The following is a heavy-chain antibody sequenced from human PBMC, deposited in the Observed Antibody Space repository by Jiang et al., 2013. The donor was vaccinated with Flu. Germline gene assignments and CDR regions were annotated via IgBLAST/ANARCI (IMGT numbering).Heavy chain of an antibody. CDR1: GYTFTGYY. CDR3: ARDRPRGYQLLHPHYFDY. V-gene: IGHV1-2*02. CDR2: INPKSGGT. D-gene: IGHD2-2*01. Sequence: QLVESGAEVKKPGDSVKVSCKASGYTFTGYYFHWVRQAPGQGLEWMGWINPKSGGTNYAQKFQGRVTMTRDTSITTAYMELSSLRSEDTAVYYCARDRPRGYQLLHPHYFDYWGQGTLVTVSS. J-gene: IGHJ4*02.